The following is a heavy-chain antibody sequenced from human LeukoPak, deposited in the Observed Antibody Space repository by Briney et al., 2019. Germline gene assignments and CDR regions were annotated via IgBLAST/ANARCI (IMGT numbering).Heavy chain of an antibody. Sequence: SEALSLTCAVYGESFSGYYWSWIRQPPGKGLEWIGYIYYSGSTNYNPSLKSRVTISVDTSKNQFSLKLSSVTAADTAVYYCARAVAGQNFDYWGQGTLVTVSS. J-gene: IGHJ4*02. CDR1: GESFSGYY. V-gene: IGHV4-59*08. CDR3: ARAVAGQNFDY. CDR2: IYYSGST. D-gene: IGHD6-19*01.